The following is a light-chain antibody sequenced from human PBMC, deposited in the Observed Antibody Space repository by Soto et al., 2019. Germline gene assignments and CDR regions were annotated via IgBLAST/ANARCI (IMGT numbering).Light chain of an antibody. V-gene: IGKV3-15*01. CDR3: QQYFNWWT. CDR2: GAS. J-gene: IGKJ1*01. Sequence: EIVMAQSPATLSVSPGETAILSCRASQNIGSNLARYQQRPGQAPRLLIYGASSRVTGIPARFSGSGSGTDFTLTISSLQSEDFAVYHCQQYFNWWTFGQGTKVDLK. CDR1: QNIGSN.